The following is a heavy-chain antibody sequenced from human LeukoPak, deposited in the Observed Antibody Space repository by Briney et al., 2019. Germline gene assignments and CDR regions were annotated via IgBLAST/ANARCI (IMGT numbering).Heavy chain of an antibody. D-gene: IGHD3-22*01. CDR2: IYYSGST. V-gene: IGHV4-4*02. Sequence: PGGSLRLSCAASGFTFSSYWMSWVRQAPGKGLEWIGNIYYSGSTYYNPSLKSRVTISVDTSKNQFSLKLSSVTAADTAVYYCARGVVITTSYYYYYYYMDVWGKGTTVTISS. CDR3: ARGVVITTSYYYYYYYMDV. CDR1: GFTFSSYW. J-gene: IGHJ6*03.